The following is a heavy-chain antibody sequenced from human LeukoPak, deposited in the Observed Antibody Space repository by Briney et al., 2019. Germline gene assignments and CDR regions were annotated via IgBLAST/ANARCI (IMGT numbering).Heavy chain of an antibody. D-gene: IGHD3-22*01. J-gene: IGHJ4*02. CDR3: ARESYYYDSSGYYVYYFDY. V-gene: IGHV3-11*01. CDR2: IISSGSTI. CDR1: GFTFSDYY. Sequence: PGGYLRLSCAASGFTFSDYYMSWIRQAPGKGLEWVSYIISSGSTIYYADSGKGRFTISRDNAKNSLYLQMHSLRAEDTAVYYCARESYYYDSSGYYVYYFDYWGQGTLVTVSS.